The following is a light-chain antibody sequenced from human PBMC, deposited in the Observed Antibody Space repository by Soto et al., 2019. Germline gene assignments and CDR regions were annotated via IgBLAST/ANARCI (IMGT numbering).Light chain of an antibody. CDR1: QSLLHSNGYNY. Sequence: DIVMTQSPLSLPVTPGEPASISCRSSQSLLHSNGYNYLDWYLQKPGQSPQLLIYLGSNRASGVPDRFSGSGSGTDFTLTIRRVEAEDVGVYYCMQALQTPRTFGQGTNVDSK. J-gene: IGKJ1*01. V-gene: IGKV2-28*01. CDR3: MQALQTPRT. CDR2: LGS.